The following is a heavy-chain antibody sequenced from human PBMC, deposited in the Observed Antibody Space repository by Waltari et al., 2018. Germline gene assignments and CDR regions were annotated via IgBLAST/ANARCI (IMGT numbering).Heavy chain of an antibody. V-gene: IGHV4-4*02. J-gene: IGHJ4*02. Sequence: QVQLQESGPGLVKPSGTLSLTCAVSGGSISSSNWWSWVRQPPGKGLEWIGEIYHSGSTNYNPSLKSRVTISVDRAKNQFSLNLRSVTAADTAVYYCARVVGYPSGSPRFDYWGQGTPATVSS. CDR3: ARVVGYPSGSPRFDY. CDR2: IYHSGST. D-gene: IGHD3-10*01. CDR1: GGSISSSNW.